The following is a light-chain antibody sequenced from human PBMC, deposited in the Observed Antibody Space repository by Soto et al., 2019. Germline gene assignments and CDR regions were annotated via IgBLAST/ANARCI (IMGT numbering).Light chain of an antibody. CDR2: GAS. CDR3: QKYNNWPPIT. Sequence: EIVLTQSPGTLSLSPGERATLSCRASQSVSSSYLAWYQQKPGQAPRLLIYGASSRATGIPDRFSGSGSGTDFTLTISRLQSEDFAVYYCQKYNNWPPITFGQGTRLEI. CDR1: QSVSSSY. J-gene: IGKJ5*01. V-gene: IGKV3-20*01.